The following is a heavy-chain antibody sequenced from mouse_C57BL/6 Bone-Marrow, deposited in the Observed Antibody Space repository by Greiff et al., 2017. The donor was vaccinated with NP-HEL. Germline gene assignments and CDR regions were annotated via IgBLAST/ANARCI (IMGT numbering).Heavy chain of an antibody. CDR3: TVRPFAY. Sequence: EVMLVESGEGLVKPGGSLKLSCAASGFTFSSYAMAWVRQTPEKRLEWVAYISSGGDYIYYADTVKGRFTISRDNARNTLYLQMSSLKSEDTAVYYCTVRPFAYWGQGTLVTVST. CDR2: ISSGGDYI. J-gene: IGHJ3*01. CDR1: GFTFSSYA. V-gene: IGHV5S21*01.